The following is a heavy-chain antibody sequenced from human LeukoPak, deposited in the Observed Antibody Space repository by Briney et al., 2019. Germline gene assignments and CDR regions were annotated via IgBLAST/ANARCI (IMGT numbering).Heavy chain of an antibody. J-gene: IGHJ4*02. V-gene: IGHV4-59*01. CDR2: ISYSGST. CDR3: ARGDDYGDLGAY. CDR1: GGSISSYY. Sequence: PSETLSATCTVSGGSISSYYWNWIRQPPGKGLEWIGYISYSGSTKYNPSLKSRVTISVDTSKNQFSLKLSSVTAADTAVYYCARGDDYGDLGAYWGQGTLVTVSS. D-gene: IGHD4-17*01.